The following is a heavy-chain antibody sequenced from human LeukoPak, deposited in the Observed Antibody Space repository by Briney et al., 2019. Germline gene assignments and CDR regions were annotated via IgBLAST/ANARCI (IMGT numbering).Heavy chain of an antibody. CDR1: GFTFSSYW. J-gene: IGHJ4*02. CDR3: ARSNSSGWYYFDY. D-gene: IGHD6-19*01. V-gene: IGHV3-74*01. Sequence: PGGSLRLSCAASGFTFSSYWMHWVRQAPGKGLVWVSRIKSDGSATSNADSVKGRFTISRDNANNTLYLQMNSLRAEDTAVYYCARSNSSGWYYFDYWGQGTLVTVSS. CDR2: IKSDGSAT.